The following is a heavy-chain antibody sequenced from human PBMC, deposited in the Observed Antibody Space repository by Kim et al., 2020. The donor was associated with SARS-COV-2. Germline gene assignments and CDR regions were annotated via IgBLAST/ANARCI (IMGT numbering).Heavy chain of an antibody. J-gene: IGHJ4*02. CDR3: ARGSDYYDSSGYSH. V-gene: IGHV4-59*09. D-gene: IGHD3-22*01. Sequence: NPSLKSRVTISVDTSKSQFSLKLSSVTAADTAVYYCARGSDYYDSSGYSHWGQGTLVTVSS.